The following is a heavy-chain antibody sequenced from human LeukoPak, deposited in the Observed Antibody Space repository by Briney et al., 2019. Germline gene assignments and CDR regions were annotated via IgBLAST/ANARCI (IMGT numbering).Heavy chain of an antibody. CDR1: GFTFSSYA. Sequence: PGGSLRLSCAASGFTFSSYAMHWVRQAPGKGLEWVAVISYDGSNKYYADSVKGRFTISRDSSKNTLYLQMNSLRAEDTAVYYCARDRNSGSYRASRFDPWGQGTLVTVSS. J-gene: IGHJ5*02. D-gene: IGHD1-26*01. V-gene: IGHV3-30-3*01. CDR2: ISYDGSNK. CDR3: ARDRNSGSYRASRFDP.